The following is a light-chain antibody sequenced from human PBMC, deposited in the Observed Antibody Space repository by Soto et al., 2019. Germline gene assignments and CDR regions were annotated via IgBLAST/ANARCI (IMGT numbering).Light chain of an antibody. CDR1: QSVSSN. V-gene: IGKV3-15*01. CDR3: QKYKNGWS. CDR2: GAS. J-gene: IGKJ1*01. Sequence: EIVMTQSPATLSVSPGERATLSCRASQSVSSNLAWYQQKPGQAPRLLIYGASTRATGIPARFSGSGSGTEFTFTTGSLQLENFEVYYFQKYKNGWSFGQGPRWETK.